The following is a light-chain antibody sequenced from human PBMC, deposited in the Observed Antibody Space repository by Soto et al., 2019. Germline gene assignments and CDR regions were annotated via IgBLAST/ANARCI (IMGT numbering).Light chain of an antibody. Sequence: DIQMTQSPSSLSASVGDRVTITCQASHDIRKYLNWYQQKPGKAPRLLIYDASNMEKGVPSSFTGSGSGTDFILTFSSLQPEDIAKYYCQQYENFPITFGQGTRLETK. CDR1: HDIRKY. V-gene: IGKV1-33*01. J-gene: IGKJ5*01. CDR2: DAS. CDR3: QQYENFPIT.